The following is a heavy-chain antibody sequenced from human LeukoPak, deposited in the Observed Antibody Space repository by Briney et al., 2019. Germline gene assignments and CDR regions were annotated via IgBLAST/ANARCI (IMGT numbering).Heavy chain of an antibody. J-gene: IGHJ3*02. D-gene: IGHD6-13*01. CDR2: IIPILGIA. V-gene: IGHV1-69*04. Sequence: ASVKVSCKASGGTFSSYTISWVRQAPGQGLEWMGRIIPILGIANYAQKFQGRVTITADKSTSTAYMELSRLRSEDTAVYYCARDSALGEYSSSWYAFDIWGQGTMVTVSS. CDR1: GGTFSSYT. CDR3: ARDSALGEYSSSWYAFDI.